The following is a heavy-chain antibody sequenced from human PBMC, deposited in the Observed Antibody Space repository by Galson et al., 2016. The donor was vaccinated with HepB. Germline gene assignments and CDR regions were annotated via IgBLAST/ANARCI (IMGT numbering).Heavy chain of an antibody. J-gene: IGHJ4*02. CDR3: ARGYSSSWYLYYFDY. CDR2: IWYDGSNK. CDR1: GLTFSNYG. Sequence: SLRLSCAASGLTFSNYGMHWVRQAPGKGLEWVAVIWYDGSNKYYADSVKGRSTISRDNSKNTLYLQMNSLRAEDTAVYYCARGYSSSWYLYYFDYWGQGTLVTVSS. D-gene: IGHD6-13*01. V-gene: IGHV3-33*01.